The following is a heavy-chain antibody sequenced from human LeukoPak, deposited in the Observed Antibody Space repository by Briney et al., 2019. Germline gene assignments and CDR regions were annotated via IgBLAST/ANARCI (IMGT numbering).Heavy chain of an antibody. CDR1: GFTFSSYA. CDR2: ISYDGTNK. D-gene: IGHD2-21*01. Sequence: PGGSLRLSCAASGFTFSSYAMHWVRQAPGKGLEWVAIISYDGTNKFYADSVKGRFTISRDNSKNTLYLQMDSLRAEDTAVYYCARDRAPVIATFDSWGQGTLVTVSS. V-gene: IGHV3-30-3*01. CDR3: ARDRAPVIATFDS. J-gene: IGHJ4*02.